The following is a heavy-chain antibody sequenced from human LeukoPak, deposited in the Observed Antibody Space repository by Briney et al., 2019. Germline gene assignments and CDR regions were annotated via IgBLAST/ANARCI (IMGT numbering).Heavy chain of an antibody. J-gene: IGHJ3*02. V-gene: IGHV3-21*01. D-gene: IGHD2-15*01. CDR2: ISSSSSYI. CDR1: GFTFSSYS. CDR3: ARGGPRYCSGGSCYSGGHAFDI. Sequence: GGSLRLSCAASGFTFSSYSMNWVRQAPGKGLEWVSSISSSSSYIYYADSVKGRFTISRDNAKNSLYLQMNSLRAEDTAVYYCARGGPRYCSGGSCYSGGHAFDIWGQGTMVTVSS.